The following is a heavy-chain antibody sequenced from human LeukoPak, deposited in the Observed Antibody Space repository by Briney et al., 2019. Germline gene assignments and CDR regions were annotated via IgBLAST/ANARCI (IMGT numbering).Heavy chain of an antibody. CDR2: ISTTNATT. D-gene: IGHD5-18*01. V-gene: IGHV3-23*01. Sequence: GGSLRLSCAASGFTLSDYYMSWIRQAPGKGLEWVSTISTTNATTYYADSIKGRFTISRDNSKNTLYLQMDSLRADDTAIYYCARNDGTPMVNFFDYWGQGTLVTVSS. CDR3: ARNDGTPMVNFFDY. J-gene: IGHJ4*02. CDR1: GFTLSDYY.